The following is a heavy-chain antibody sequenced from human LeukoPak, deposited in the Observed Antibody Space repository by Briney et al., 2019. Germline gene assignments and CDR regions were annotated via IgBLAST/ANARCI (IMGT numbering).Heavy chain of an antibody. CDR1: GFTFSSYA. V-gene: IGHV3-23*01. CDR2: ISGSGGST. CDR3: AKDPLGYCSSTSCWGSDY. D-gene: IGHD2-2*01. Sequence: PGGSLRLSCAASGFTFSSYAMSWVRQAPGKGLEWVSAISGSGGSTYYADSAKGRFTISRDNSKNTLYLQMNSLRAEDTAVYYCAKDPLGYCSSTSCWGSDYWGQGTLVTVSS. J-gene: IGHJ4*02.